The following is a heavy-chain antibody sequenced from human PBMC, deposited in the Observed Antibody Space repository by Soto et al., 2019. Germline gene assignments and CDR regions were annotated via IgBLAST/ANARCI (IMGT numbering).Heavy chain of an antibody. CDR3: GQDNGHYSDALDI. V-gene: IGHV3-74*01. CDR2: INTDGSST. J-gene: IGHJ3*02. D-gene: IGHD2-8*01. Sequence: EVQLVESGGGLVQPGGSLRLSCAASGFTFSSYWMHWVRQAPRKGLVWVSHINTDGSSTNYADSVKARFTTSRETATNTLYPQMSSLRVEDTAVYYCGQDNGHYSDALDIWGEGTRVTVSS. CDR1: GFTFSSYW.